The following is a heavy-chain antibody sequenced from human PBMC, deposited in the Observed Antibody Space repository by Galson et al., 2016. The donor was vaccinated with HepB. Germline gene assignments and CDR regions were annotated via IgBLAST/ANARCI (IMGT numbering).Heavy chain of an antibody. CDR3: ARDLTEYDCWSGSASDALDI. Sequence: SLRLSCAASGFTYSRYWMTWVRQAPGQGLEWVANIKQDGSEKYYVDSVEGRFTISRDNAKNSLYLQMYSLRAEDTAVYYCARDLTEYDCWSGSASDALDIWGQGTMVTVSS. D-gene: IGHD3-3*01. CDR2: IKQDGSEK. V-gene: IGHV3-7*04. J-gene: IGHJ3*02. CDR1: GFTYSRYW.